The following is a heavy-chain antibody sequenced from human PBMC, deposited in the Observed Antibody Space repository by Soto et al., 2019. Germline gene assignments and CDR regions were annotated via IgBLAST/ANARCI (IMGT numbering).Heavy chain of an antibody. CDR2: IKGGTGNT. Sequence: QVQLLQSAAELKMPGASLNLSCKTSGYNFTNCAVHWLRQAPGQRLEWLGWIKGGTGNTRFSERFQDRVTLTRDTSASTGYMALTGLKSEDTAIYYCARGAGRSPVTRAFDIWGQGTVVTVSS. CDR1: GYNFTNCA. D-gene: IGHD4-17*01. V-gene: IGHV1-3*01. CDR3: ARGAGRSPVTRAFDI. J-gene: IGHJ3*02.